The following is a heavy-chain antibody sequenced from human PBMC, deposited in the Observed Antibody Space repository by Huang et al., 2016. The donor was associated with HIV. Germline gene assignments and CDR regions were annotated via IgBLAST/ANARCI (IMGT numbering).Heavy chain of an antibody. Sequence: QVQLVESGGGVVQPGRSLRISCAASGFTFSSYGMHWVRQAPGKGVEGVAVISYDAKTKYYADYVKGRFSISRDKSKTTVYLQLNSLRLEDTAVYYCVKGGSAAAVLDFWGQGTLVTVSS. V-gene: IGHV3-30*18. CDR2: ISYDAKTK. CDR3: VKGGSAAAVLDF. D-gene: IGHD6-13*01. J-gene: IGHJ4*02. CDR1: GFTFSSYG.